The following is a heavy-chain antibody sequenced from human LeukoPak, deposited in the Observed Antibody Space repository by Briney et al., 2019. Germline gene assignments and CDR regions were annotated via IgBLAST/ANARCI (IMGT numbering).Heavy chain of an antibody. J-gene: IGHJ4*02. CDR3: AREAGGVGSYYQLDY. CDR2: INPNSGGT. CDR1: GYTFTGYY. V-gene: IGHV1-2*06. D-gene: IGHD1-26*01. Sequence: ASVKVSCKASGYTFTGYYMHWVRQAPGQGLEWMGRINPNSGGTNYAQKFQGRVTMTRDTSTSTVYMELSSLRSEDTAVYYCAREAGGVGSYYQLDYWGQGTLVTVSS.